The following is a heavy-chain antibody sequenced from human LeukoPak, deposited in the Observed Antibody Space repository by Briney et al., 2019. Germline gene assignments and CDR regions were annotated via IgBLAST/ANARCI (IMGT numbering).Heavy chain of an antibody. D-gene: IGHD3-10*01. V-gene: IGHV3-23*01. CDR1: GFTFSSYA. CDR2: ISGSGGST. Sequence: GGSLRLSCAASGFTFSSYAMSWVRQAPGKGLEWVSAISGSGGSTYYADSVKGRFTISRDNSRNTLYLQMNSLRAEDTAVYYCAKASYYYGSGTGYWGQGTLVTVSS. J-gene: IGHJ4*02. CDR3: AKASYYYGSGTGY.